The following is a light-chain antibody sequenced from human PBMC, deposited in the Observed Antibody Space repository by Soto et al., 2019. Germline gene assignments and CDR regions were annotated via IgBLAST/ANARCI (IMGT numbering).Light chain of an antibody. CDR2: KVS. CDR3: MQATHLPWT. Sequence: DVVMTQSPLSLPVTLGQPATISCRSSQGLVHSNGNTHLNWLQQRPGQSPRRLIYKVSNRDSGVPERFSGSGSGTDFTLKIRRVEAEDVGVYYCMQATHLPWTFGQGTRVEI. J-gene: IGKJ1*01. CDR1: QGLVHSNGNTH. V-gene: IGKV2-30*02.